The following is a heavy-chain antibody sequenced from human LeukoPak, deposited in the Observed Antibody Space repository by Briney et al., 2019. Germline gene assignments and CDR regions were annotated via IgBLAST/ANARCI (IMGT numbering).Heavy chain of an antibody. CDR1: GFTFSTYT. D-gene: IGHD2-2*01. CDR2: ISSSSSSI. V-gene: IGHV3-48*01. Sequence: GGSLRLSCAASGFTFSTYTMNWVRQAPGKGLEWVSYISSSSSSIYYADSVKGRFTISRDNAKNSLHLQMNSLRAEDTAVYYCARDGCSSTSCYGFDYWGQGTLVTVS. J-gene: IGHJ4*02. CDR3: ARDGCSSTSCYGFDY.